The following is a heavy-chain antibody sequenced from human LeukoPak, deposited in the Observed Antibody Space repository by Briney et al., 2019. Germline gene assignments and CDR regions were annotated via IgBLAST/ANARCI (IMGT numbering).Heavy chain of an antibody. J-gene: IGHJ3*02. CDR3: ARGPYSYDSSGAFDI. Sequence: SQTLSLTCTVSGDSISNNTYYCSWIRQPAGKRLEWIGRISSSGSTNYNPSLKSRVTISVDTSKNQFSLKLSSVTAADTAVYFCARGPYSYDSSGAFDIWGQGTMVTVSS. V-gene: IGHV4-61*02. CDR2: ISSSGST. CDR1: GDSISNNTYY. D-gene: IGHD3-22*01.